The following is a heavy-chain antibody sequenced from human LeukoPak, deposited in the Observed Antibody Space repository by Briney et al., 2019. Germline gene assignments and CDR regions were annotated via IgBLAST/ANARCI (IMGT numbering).Heavy chain of an antibody. V-gene: IGHV3-48*01. J-gene: IGHJ6*03. D-gene: IGHD3-9*01. Sequence: GGSLRLSCAASGSTFSSYSMNWVRQAPGKGLEWVSYISSSSSTIYYADSVKGRFTISRDNAKNSLYLQMNSLRAEDTAVYYCARAGDYDILTGYLTYYYYYMDVWGKGTTVTISS. CDR2: ISSSSSTI. CDR1: GSTFSSYS. CDR3: ARAGDYDILTGYLTYYYYYMDV.